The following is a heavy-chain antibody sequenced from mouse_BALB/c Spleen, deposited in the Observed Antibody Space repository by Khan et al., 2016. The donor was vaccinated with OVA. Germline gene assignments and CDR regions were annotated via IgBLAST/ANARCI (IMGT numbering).Heavy chain of an antibody. Sequence: VRLQQSGPEVVKPGASVKISCKASGYTFTDYNMDWLKQRHGKSLEWIGYFFPNSGGSGYNQKFKTKATLTVDISSSTAYMVLPSLTSEDSAVYYGVRSGYGSFAFWGQGTLVTVSA. CDR2: FFPNSGGS. V-gene: IGHV1S29*02. CDR3: VRSGYGSFAF. D-gene: IGHD3-1*01. J-gene: IGHJ3*01. CDR1: GYTFTDYN.